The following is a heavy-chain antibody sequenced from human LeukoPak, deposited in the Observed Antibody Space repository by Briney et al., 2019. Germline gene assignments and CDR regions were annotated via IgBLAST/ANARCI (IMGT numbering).Heavy chain of an antibody. D-gene: IGHD2-2*02. CDR3: VRDSYTNTWHFQDKDY. CDR2: IRQDGSDK. J-gene: IGHJ4*02. Sequence: PGGSLRLSCAASGFTFSSYWMTWVRQARGKGLEWVANIRQDGSDKYYVDSVKGRFTISRDNAKNSLFLQMNSLRAEDTAVYYCVRDSYTNTWHFQDKDYWGQGTLVTVSS. V-gene: IGHV3-7*01. CDR1: GFTFSSYW.